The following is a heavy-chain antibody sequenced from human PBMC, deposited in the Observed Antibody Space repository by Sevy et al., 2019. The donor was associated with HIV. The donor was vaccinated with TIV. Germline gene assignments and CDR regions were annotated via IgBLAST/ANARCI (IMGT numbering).Heavy chain of an antibody. V-gene: IGHV3-30*03. CDR2: INFDGSNK. D-gene: IGHD2-21*02. CDR1: GFTFSGYG. CDR3: ATAIVGGVAVTFDN. Sequence: GGSLRLSCAASGFTFSGYGMHWVRQAPGKGLEWVAVINFDGSNKYYADSVKGRLTISRDNSKNVLYLQMNSLRADDTAVYYCATAIVGGVAVTFDNWGQGSLVTVSS. J-gene: IGHJ4*02.